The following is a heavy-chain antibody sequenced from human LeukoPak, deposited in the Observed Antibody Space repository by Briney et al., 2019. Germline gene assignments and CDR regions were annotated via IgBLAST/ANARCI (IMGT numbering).Heavy chain of an antibody. CDR1: GFTFSSYG. J-gene: IGHJ4*02. D-gene: IGHD6-13*01. V-gene: IGHV3-30*18. CDR2: ISYDGSNK. Sequence: GGSLRLSCAASGFTFSSYGMHWVRQAPGKGLEWVAVISYDGSNKYYADSVKGRFTISRDNSKNTRYLQMNSLRAEDTAVYYCAKDHTAAAAPYYFDFWGQGTLVTVSS. CDR3: AKDHTAAAAPYYFDF.